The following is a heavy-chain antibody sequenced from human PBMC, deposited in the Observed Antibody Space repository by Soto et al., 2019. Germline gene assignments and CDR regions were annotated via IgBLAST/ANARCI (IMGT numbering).Heavy chain of an antibody. CDR3: ARERKFDFWRKGLDV. CDR2: MAPNSGST. D-gene: IGHD3-3*01. CDR1: GYTFTSYD. V-gene: IGHV1-8*01. Sequence: QAQLVQSGAEVKKPGASVKVSCKASGYTFTSYDINWVRQAPGQGLEWLGWMAPNSGSTGYAQNFQGRVTMTRNISINTAHMELSSLRSEDTAVYYCARERKFDFWRKGLDVWGQGTTVTVSS. J-gene: IGHJ6*02.